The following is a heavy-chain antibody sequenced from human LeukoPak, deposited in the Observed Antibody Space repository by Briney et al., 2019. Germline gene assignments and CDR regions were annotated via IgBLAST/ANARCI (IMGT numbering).Heavy chain of an antibody. CDR1: GGSISSYY. D-gene: IGHD2-15*01. CDR3: ARGADCSGGSCYSGGNWFDP. J-gene: IGHJ5*02. CDR2: IYYSGST. V-gene: IGHV4-59*01. Sequence: SETLSLTRTVSGGSISSYYWSWIRQPPGKGLEWIGYIYYSGSTNCNPSLKSRVTISVDTSKNQFSLKLSSVTAADTAVYYCARGADCSGGSCYSGGNWFDPWGQGTLVTVSS.